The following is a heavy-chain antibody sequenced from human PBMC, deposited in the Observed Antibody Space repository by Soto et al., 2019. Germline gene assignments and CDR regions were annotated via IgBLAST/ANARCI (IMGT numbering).Heavy chain of an antibody. CDR2: IYHSGST. D-gene: IGHD1-26*01. CDR3: ARVSGSYYYGMDV. V-gene: IGHV4-4*02. J-gene: IGHJ6*02. CDR1: GDSISSYW. Sequence: SETLSLTCTVAGDSISSYWWSWVRQPPGKGLEWIGEIYHSGSTNYNPSLKSRVTISVDKSKNQFSLKLSSVTAADTAVYYCARVSGSYYYGMDVWGQGTTVTVSS.